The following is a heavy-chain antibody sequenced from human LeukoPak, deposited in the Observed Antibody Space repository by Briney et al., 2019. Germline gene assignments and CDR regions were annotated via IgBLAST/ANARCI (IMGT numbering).Heavy chain of an antibody. D-gene: IGHD3-10*01. V-gene: IGHV3-30*18. CDR2: ISYDGSSK. J-gene: IGHJ3*02. CDR3: AKSNGYGLVDI. Sequence: QAGGSLRLSCAASGFTFSRYGMHWVRQAPGKGLEWVAVISYDGSSKYYADSVKGRFTISRDNSKNTLYLQMNSLRAEDTAVYYCAKSNGYGLVDIWGQETMVTVSS. CDR1: GFTFSRYG.